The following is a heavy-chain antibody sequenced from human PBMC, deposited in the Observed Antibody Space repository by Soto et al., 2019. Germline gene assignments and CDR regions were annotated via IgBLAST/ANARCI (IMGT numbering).Heavy chain of an antibody. J-gene: IGHJ4*02. CDR2: IIPIFGTA. Sequence: QVQLVQSGAEVKKPGSSVKVSCKASVGTFSSYAISWVRQAPGQGLEWMGGIIPIFGTANYAQKFQGRVTITADESTSTAYMELSSLRSEDTAVYYCARDGEGRDGYNYYFDYWGQGTLVTVSS. D-gene: IGHD5-12*01. CDR3: ARDGEGRDGYNYYFDY. V-gene: IGHV1-69*12. CDR1: VGTFSSYA.